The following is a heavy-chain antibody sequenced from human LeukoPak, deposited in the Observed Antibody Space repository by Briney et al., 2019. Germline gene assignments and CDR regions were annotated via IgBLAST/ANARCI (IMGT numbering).Heavy chain of an antibody. CDR3: ARGRGSGSYSDAFDI. CDR2: LIPIFGTA. D-gene: IGHD3-10*01. CDR1: GGTFSSYA. J-gene: IGHJ3*02. V-gene: IGHV1-69*01. Sequence: GSSVKVSCKASGGTFSSYAISWVRQAPGQGLEWMGGLIPIFGTANYAQKFQGRVTITADESTSTAYMELSSLRSEDTAVYYCARGRGSGSYSDAFDIWGQGTMVTVSS.